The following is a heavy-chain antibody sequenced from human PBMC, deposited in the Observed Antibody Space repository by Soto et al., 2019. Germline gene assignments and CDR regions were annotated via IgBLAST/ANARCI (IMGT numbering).Heavy chain of an antibody. D-gene: IGHD3-10*01. CDR1: GGSISSGDYY. CDR3: ARYALLWFGELSGPPNAFDI. Sequence: PSETLSLTCTVSGGSISSGDYYWSWIRQPPGKDLEWIGYIYYSGSTYYNPSLKSRVTISVDTSKNQFSLKLSSVTAADTAVYYCARYALLWFGELSGPPNAFDIWGQGTMVTVSS. CDR2: IYYSGST. J-gene: IGHJ3*02. V-gene: IGHV4-30-4*01.